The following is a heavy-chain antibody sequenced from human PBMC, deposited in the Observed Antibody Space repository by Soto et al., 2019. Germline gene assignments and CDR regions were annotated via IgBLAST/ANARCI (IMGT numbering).Heavy chain of an antibody. J-gene: IGHJ4*02. CDR3: ASIAAPGTTHFDV. V-gene: IGHV4-39*01. CDR1: GGSLGSRGYY. CDR2: IYYSGNT. Sequence: XETLSLPWTVSGGSLGSRGYYWGWIRQSPGKGLEWIVNIYYSGNTFYNPSLKSRVTISVDTSKNQIYLHLSAVTAADTAIFYCASIAAPGTTHFDVWGQGTLVTVSS. D-gene: IGHD6-13*01.